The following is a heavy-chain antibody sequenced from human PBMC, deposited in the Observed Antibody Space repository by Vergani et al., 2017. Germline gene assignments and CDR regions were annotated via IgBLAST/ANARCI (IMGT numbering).Heavy chain of an antibody. CDR1: GFTFSSYS. J-gene: IGHJ6*02. CDR3: AIDSGYDSYYYYGMDV. Sequence: EVQLVESGGGLVKPGGSLRLSCAASGFTFSSYSMNWVRQAPGKGLEWVSSISSSSSYIYYADSVKGRFTSSRDNAKNSLYLQMNSLRAEDTAVYYCAIDSGYDSYYYYGMDVWGQGTTVTVSS. CDR2: ISSSSSYI. V-gene: IGHV3-21*04. D-gene: IGHD5-12*01.